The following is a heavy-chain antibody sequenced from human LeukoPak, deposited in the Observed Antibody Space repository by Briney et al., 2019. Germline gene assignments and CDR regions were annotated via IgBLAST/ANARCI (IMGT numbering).Heavy chain of an antibody. V-gene: IGHV4-39*07. Sequence: TSETLSLTCTVSGGSISSSSYYCGWIRQPPRNWLEWLGSIYYSGSTYYNPSLKSRVTISVDTSKNHFSLKLRSVAAADTGVYYCATTGYSSSWYSADYWGQGTLVTVSS. CDR2: IYYSGST. CDR3: ATTGYSSSWYSADY. J-gene: IGHJ4*02. D-gene: IGHD6-13*01. CDR1: GGSISSSSYY.